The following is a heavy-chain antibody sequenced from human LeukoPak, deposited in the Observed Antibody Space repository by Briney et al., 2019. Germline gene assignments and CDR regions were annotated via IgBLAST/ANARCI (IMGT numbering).Heavy chain of an antibody. CDR3: AKEGSGSVVVPAASTFDY. V-gene: IGHV3-23*01. D-gene: IGHD2-2*01. J-gene: IGHJ4*02. CDR2: ISGSGGST. CDR1: GFNFRDYY. Sequence: PGGSLRLSCIASGFNFRDYYMGWIRQAPGKGLEWVSAISGSGGSTYYADSVKGRFTISRDNSKNTLYLQMNSLRAEDTAVYYCAKEGSGSVVVPAASTFDYWGQGTLVTVSS.